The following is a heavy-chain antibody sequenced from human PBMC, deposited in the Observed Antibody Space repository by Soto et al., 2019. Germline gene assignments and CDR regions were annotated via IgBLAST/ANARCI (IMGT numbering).Heavy chain of an antibody. D-gene: IGHD4-17*01. J-gene: IGHJ4*02. CDR2: ISAYNGNT. CDR1: GYTFTNYG. Sequence: EASVKVSCKASGYTFTNYGITWVRQAPGQGLEWMGWISAYNGNTHYTQRLQGRVTMTTDTSTSTAYMELRGLRSDDTAVYYCARETGRGYGDYPDNTDYWGQGTLVTVSS. CDR3: ARETGRGYGDYPDNTDY. V-gene: IGHV1-18*01.